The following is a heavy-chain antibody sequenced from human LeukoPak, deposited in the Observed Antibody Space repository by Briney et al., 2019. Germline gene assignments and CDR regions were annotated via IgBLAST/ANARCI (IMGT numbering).Heavy chain of an antibody. D-gene: IGHD3-22*01. CDR2: IKQDGSEM. CDR1: GFTFSSYE. Sequence: GGSLRLSCAASGFTFSSYEMNWVRQAPGKGLEWVANIKQDGSEMYYVDSVKGRFTISRDNTRNSLFLHMSSLRVEDTAVYFCASSYFDNSLHAYDIWGQGTMVTVSS. CDR3: ASSYFDNSLHAYDI. J-gene: IGHJ3*02. V-gene: IGHV3-7*01.